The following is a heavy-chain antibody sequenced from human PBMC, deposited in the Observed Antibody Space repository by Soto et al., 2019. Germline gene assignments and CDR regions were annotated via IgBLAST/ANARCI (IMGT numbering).Heavy chain of an antibody. D-gene: IGHD5-18*01. V-gene: IGHV3-74*01. J-gene: IGHJ4*02. CDR1: GFNFSNHW. CDR2: IKTDGSYT. Sequence: PGGSLRLSCAASGFNFSNHWMHWVRQAPGKGLVWVSRIKTDGSYTNYADSVKGRFTISRDNFKNTLYLQMNSLRAEDTAVYYCARGYSYTQPVFDYWGLGTLVTVSS. CDR3: ARGYSYTQPVFDY.